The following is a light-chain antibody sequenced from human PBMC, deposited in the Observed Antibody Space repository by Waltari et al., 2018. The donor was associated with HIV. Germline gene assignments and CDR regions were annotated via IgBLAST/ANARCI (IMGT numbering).Light chain of an antibody. CDR2: RKH. Sequence: QSVLTQPPSESATPGQRVTISCSGGSSNTGSNYVYWYQQIPGTAPKLLIYRKHQRPARVPDRFSGSKSGTSASLAISGLQSEDEADYYCAAWDDSLNSFVFGTGTRVTVL. CDR1: SSNTGSNY. J-gene: IGLJ1*01. V-gene: IGLV1-47*01. CDR3: AAWDDSLNSFV.